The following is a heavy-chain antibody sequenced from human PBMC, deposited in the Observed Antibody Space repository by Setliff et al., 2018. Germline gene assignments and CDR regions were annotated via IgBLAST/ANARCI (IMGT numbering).Heavy chain of an antibody. V-gene: IGHV1-69*05. CDR1: GDTFSSYA. D-gene: IGHD4-4*01. CDR2: IIPIFGTA. CDR3: ARADYIRYFYMDA. Sequence: GASVKVSCKASGDTFSSYAINWVRQAPGQGLEWMGGIIPIFGTANYAQKFQGRLTITTVGSTSTAYMELSSLRSEDTAVYYCARADYIRYFYMDAWGKGTTGTV. J-gene: IGHJ6*03.